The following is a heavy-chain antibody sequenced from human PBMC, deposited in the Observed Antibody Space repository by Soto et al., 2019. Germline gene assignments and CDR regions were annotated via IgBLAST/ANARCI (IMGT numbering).Heavy chain of an antibody. D-gene: IGHD3-16*01. CDR3: AMQRGGVVF. CDR2: INPNNGGT. Sequence: QVHLVQSGAEVKKPGASVKVSCKASGYSFTGNSMHWVRQAPGQGLEWMGWINPNNGGTNYAQKIQGRVTMTRDTSISTAYTVVSRLRSYYTVVYYCAMQRGGVVFWGQGTLVTVSS. J-gene: IGHJ4*02. CDR1: GYSFTGNS. V-gene: IGHV1-2*02.